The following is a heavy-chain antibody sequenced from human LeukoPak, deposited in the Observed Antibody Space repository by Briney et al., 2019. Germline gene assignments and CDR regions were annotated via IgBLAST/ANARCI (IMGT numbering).Heavy chain of an antibody. CDR1: GYTFTSYG. J-gene: IGHJ1*01. CDR2: ISAYNGNT. D-gene: IGHD3-22*01. CDR3: ARDDDSSGYEYFQH. V-gene: IGHV1-18*01. Sequence: GASVKVSCKASGYTFTSYGISWVRQAPGQGLEWMGWISAYNGNTNYAQKLQGRVTMTTDTSTSTAYMELRSLRSDDTAVYYCARDDDSSGYEYFQHWGQGTLVTVSS.